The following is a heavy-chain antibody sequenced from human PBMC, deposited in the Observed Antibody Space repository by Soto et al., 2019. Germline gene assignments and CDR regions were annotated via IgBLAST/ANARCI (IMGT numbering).Heavy chain of an antibody. V-gene: IGHV1-46*01. CDR2: INPSDGNT. J-gene: IGHJ5*02. Sequence: ASVKVSCKASGYTFTSYYMHWVRQAPGQGLEWMGRINPSDGNTSYAQKFQGRVTMTRDTSASTAYMELSSLRSEDTAVYYCGRQKLRFVWFDPWGQGTLVTVSS. CDR3: GRQKLRFVWFDP. D-gene: IGHD3-10*01. CDR1: GYTFTSYY.